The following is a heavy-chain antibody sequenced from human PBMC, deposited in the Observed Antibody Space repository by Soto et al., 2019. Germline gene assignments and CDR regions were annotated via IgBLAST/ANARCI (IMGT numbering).Heavy chain of an antibody. Sequence: ASVKVSCKASGYTFTGYYMHWVRQAPGQGLEWMGWINPNSGGTNYAQKFQGRVTMTRDTSISAAYMELSRLRSDDTAVYYCARDLSTISDYYDSSGQEPNYYYYGMDVWGQGTTVTVPS. D-gene: IGHD3-22*01. CDR1: GYTFTGYY. CDR3: ARDLSTISDYYDSSGQEPNYYYYGMDV. CDR2: INPNSGGT. V-gene: IGHV1-2*02. J-gene: IGHJ6*02.